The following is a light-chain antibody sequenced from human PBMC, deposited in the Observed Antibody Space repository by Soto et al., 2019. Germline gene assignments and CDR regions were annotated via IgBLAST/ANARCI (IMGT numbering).Light chain of an antibody. V-gene: IGKV1-5*03. J-gene: IGKJ1*01. Sequence: DIQVTQSLPTLSASVEDSVSLTSRASQTISTWMAWYQQKPGKAPKLLIYKASSLESGVPSRFSGSGSGTEFTLTISSLQPDDFATYYCQQYNSYSTFGQGTKVDI. CDR2: KAS. CDR3: QQYNSYST. CDR1: QTISTW.